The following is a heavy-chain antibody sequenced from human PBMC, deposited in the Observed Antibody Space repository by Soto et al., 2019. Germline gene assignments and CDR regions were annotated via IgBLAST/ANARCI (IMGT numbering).Heavy chain of an antibody. V-gene: IGHV4-34*01. D-gene: IGHD1-1*01. CDR3: ARGWRFDP. CDR2: INHSGTT. J-gene: IGHJ5*02. Sequence: PSETLSLTCGVYGGSFSCYQWNWIRQSPGQGLEWIGEINHSGTTKYNPSLESRINLSVDTSKKQFSLKMFSVTAADTAIYYCARGWRFDPWGQETQVTVSS. CDR1: GGSFSCYQ.